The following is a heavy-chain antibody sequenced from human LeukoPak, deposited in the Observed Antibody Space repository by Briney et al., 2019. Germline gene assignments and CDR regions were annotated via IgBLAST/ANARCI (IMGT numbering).Heavy chain of an antibody. V-gene: IGHV4-34*01. J-gene: IGHJ4*02. D-gene: IGHD6-6*01. Sequence: SETLSLTCAVYGGSFSGYYWSWIRQPPGKGLEWIGEINHSGSTNYNPSLKSRVTISVDTSKNQFSLKLSSVTAADTAVYYCAGMGPGSSSGILLDYWGQGTLVTVSS. CDR3: AGMGPGSSSGILLDY. CDR1: GGSFSGYY. CDR2: INHSGST.